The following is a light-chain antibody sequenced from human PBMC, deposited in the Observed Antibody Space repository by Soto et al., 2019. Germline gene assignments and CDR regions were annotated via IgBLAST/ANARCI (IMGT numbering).Light chain of an antibody. CDR2: GAS. CDR3: QHYNNWLGT. CDR1: QGVISS. V-gene: IGKV3-15*01. J-gene: IGKJ4*01. Sequence: EIVVTQSPALLSVSPGERVTLSCRASQGVISSIAWYQQKLGQAPRLLIYGASTRATGIPARFSGSGSGTEFFLTISSLQSEDFAMYYCQHYNNWLGTFGGGTKV.